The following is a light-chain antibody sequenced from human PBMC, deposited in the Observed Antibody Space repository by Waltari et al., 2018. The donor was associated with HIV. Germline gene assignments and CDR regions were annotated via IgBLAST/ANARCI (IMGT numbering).Light chain of an antibody. V-gene: IGKV1-39*01. CDR1: QNINNY. Sequence: DIQMTQSPSSLSASIGDRVTITCRASQNINNYLNWYQQKPGKAPRILIHSATALQTGVPSRFSGGGSGSDFTLTITSLQPEDFAVYFGQQSYSSPTFGPGTTVEVK. CDR2: SAT. CDR3: QQSYSSPT. J-gene: IGKJ3*01.